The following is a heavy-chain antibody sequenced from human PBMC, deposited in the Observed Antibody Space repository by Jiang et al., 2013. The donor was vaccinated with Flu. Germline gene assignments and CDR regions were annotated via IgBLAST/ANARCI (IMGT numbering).Heavy chain of an antibody. CDR3: ARLSPERGDTDGMDV. CDR1: GYSFTSYW. Sequence: GAEVKKPGESLKISCKGSGYSFTSYWIGWVRQMPGKGLEWMGIIYPGDSDTRYSPSFQGQVTISADKSISTAYLQWSSLKASDTAMYYCARLSPERGDTDGMDVWGQGTTVTVSS. J-gene: IGHJ6*02. CDR2: IYPGDSDT. D-gene: IGHD3-16*01. V-gene: IGHV5-51*03.